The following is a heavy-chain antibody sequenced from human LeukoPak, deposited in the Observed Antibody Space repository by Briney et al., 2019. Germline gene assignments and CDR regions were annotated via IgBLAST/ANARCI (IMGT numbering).Heavy chain of an antibody. Sequence: PGGSLRLSCAASGFTFSSYDMNWVRQAPGKGPECISYISTSGSITLYADSVKGRFTISRDNARNSLYMQMNSLRPEDTAVYYCARVPKDGYSYGFYDFWGHGILVTVAS. CDR3: ARVPKDGYSYGFYDF. CDR2: ISTSGSIT. D-gene: IGHD5-18*01. V-gene: IGHV3-48*03. J-gene: IGHJ4*01. CDR1: GFTFSSYD.